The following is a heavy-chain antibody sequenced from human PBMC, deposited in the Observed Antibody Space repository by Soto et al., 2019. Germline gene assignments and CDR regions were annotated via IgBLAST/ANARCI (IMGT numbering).Heavy chain of an antibody. CDR3: AGQLGYCSSTSCSIDY. CDR1: GGSVSSGSYY. J-gene: IGHJ4*02. Sequence: PSDTLSLTCTVSGGSVSSGSYYWSWIRQPPGKGLEWIGYIYYSGSTNYSPSSKSRVTIAVDTSKNQCSLKLSSVTAADTAVYYCAGQLGYCSSTSCSIDYWGQGTLVTVSS. D-gene: IGHD2-2*01. V-gene: IGHV4-61*01. CDR2: IYYSGST.